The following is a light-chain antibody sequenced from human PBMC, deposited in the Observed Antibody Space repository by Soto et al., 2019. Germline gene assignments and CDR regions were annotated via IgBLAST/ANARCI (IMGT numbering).Light chain of an antibody. J-gene: IGLJ1*01. CDR2: DVR. Sequence: QSPLTQPAPVSGSPGQSITISCTGTSSDVGGHNYVSWYQQHPGKAPKLTIYDVRNRPSGVSNRFSGSKSVNTASLTISGLQAEDEADYYCSSYTTVSTYVFGTGTKVTVL. V-gene: IGLV2-14*01. CDR1: SSDVGGHNY. CDR3: SSYTTVSTYV.